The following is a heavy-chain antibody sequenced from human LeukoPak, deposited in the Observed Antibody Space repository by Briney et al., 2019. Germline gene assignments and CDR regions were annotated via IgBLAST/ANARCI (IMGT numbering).Heavy chain of an antibody. J-gene: IGHJ6*02. Sequence: ASVKASCKASGYSFSTYAIHWVRQAPGQRLEWMGWINAGNGNTKYSQKFQDRVSMTRDTSAGAAYMELSSLRSEDTAVYYCARATTDYYYYYGMDVWGQGTTVTVSS. V-gene: IGHV1-3*01. D-gene: IGHD1-14*01. CDR2: INAGNGNT. CDR1: GYSFSTYA. CDR3: ARATTDYYYYYGMDV.